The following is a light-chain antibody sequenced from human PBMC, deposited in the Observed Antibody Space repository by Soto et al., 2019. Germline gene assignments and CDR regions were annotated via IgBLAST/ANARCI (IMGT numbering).Light chain of an antibody. CDR3: QQYSDYSS. CDR2: DAS. J-gene: IGKJ1*01. V-gene: IGKV1-5*01. Sequence: DIQITQSPSTLSASVGDRVTITCRAGQTINKWLAWYQQKPGKAPQLLISDASSLQNGVPSRFSGSGSGTEFTLTISSLRPEDFATYYCQQYSDYSSFGHGTKVDIK. CDR1: QTINKW.